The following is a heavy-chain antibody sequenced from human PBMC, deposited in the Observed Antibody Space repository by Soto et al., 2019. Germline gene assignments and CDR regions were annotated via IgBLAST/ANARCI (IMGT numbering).Heavy chain of an antibody. Sequence: PGESLKISCQGSGYSFTSYWIGWVRQMPGKGLEWMGIIYPGDSDTRYSPSFQGQVTISADKSISTAYLQWSSLKASDTAMYYCARLRVAAAGSYWFDPWGQGTLVTVSS. J-gene: IGHJ5*02. CDR3: ARLRVAAAGSYWFDP. V-gene: IGHV5-51*01. CDR2: IYPGDSDT. CDR1: GYSFTSYW. D-gene: IGHD6-13*01.